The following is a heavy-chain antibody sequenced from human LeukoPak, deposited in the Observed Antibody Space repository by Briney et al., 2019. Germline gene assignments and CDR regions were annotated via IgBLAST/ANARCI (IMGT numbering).Heavy chain of an antibody. J-gene: IGHJ6*02. Sequence: GRSLRLSCAASGFTFSSYGMHWVRQAPGKGLEWVAVISYDGSNKYYADSAKGRFTISRDNSKNTLYLQMNSLRAEDTAVYYCAKVATPYYYYYGMDVWGQGTTVTVSS. D-gene: IGHD3-3*02. CDR3: AKVATPYYYYYGMDV. CDR2: ISYDGSNK. V-gene: IGHV3-30*18. CDR1: GFTFSSYG.